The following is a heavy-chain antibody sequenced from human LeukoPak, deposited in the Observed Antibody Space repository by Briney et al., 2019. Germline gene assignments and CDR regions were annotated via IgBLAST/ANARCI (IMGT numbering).Heavy chain of an antibody. CDR2: INPSGGST. CDR3: ARQLDYGDYAPVYY. V-gene: IGHV1-46*01. D-gene: IGHD4-17*01. Sequence: INPSGGSTSYAQKFQGRVTMTRDTSTSTVYMELSSLRSEDTAVYYCARQLDYGDYAPVYYWGQGTLVTVSS. J-gene: IGHJ4*02.